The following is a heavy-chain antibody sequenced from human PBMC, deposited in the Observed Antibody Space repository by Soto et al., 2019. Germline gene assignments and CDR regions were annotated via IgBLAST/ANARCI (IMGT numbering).Heavy chain of an antibody. CDR1: GFSLSTSGVG. V-gene: IGHV2-5*02. CDR2: IYWDDDK. D-gene: IGHD2-21*01. CDR3: AHRSIDYSLGY. Sequence: QITLKESGPTLVKPTQTLTLTCTFSGFSLSTSGVGVGWIRQPPGKALEWLALIYWDDDKRYSPSLKSRLTITKDTSKHQVVLTMTYMDPVDTATYYCAHRSIDYSLGYWGQGTLVTVSS. J-gene: IGHJ4*02.